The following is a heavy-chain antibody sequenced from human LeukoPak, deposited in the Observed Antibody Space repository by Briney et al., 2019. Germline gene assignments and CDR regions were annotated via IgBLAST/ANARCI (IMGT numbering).Heavy chain of an antibody. CDR1: GGSFSGYY. V-gene: IGHV4-34*01. CDR2: INHSGST. J-gene: IGHJ4*02. D-gene: IGHD2-15*01. CDR3: ARGSGCSGGSCSFDY. Sequence: PSETLSLTCAVYGGSFSGYYWSWIRQPPGKGLEWIGEINHSGSTNYNPSLKSRVTISVDTSKNQFSLKLSSVTAADTAVYYCARGSGCSGGSCSFDYWGQGTLVTVSS.